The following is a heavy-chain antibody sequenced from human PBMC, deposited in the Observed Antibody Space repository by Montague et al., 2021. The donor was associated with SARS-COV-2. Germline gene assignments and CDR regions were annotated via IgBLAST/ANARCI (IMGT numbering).Heavy chain of an antibody. V-gene: IGHV4-59*08. Sequence: SETLSLTCTVSGGSISTYYWSWIRQPPGKGLEWIGEIYYSGSTNYNPSXXSRVTISVDTSKNQFSLKLNSVTAADTAVYYCARQDSWGDYCYYWYECFFDSWGQGTLVTVSS. CDR2: IYYSGST. D-gene: IGHD3-22*01. J-gene: IGHJ5*01. CDR3: ARQDSWGDYCYYWYECFFDS. CDR1: GGSISTYY.